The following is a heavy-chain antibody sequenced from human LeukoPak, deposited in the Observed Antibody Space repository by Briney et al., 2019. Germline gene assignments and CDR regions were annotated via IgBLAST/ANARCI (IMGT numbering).Heavy chain of an antibody. CDR2: ISSSSSYI. CDR1: GFTFSSYS. Sequence: GGSLRLSCAASGFTFSSYSMNWVRQAPGKGLEWVSSISSSSSYIYYADSVTGRFTISRDNAKNSLYLQLNSLRAEDTAVYYCARDKPIVVVPAAMIEARGDYWGQGTLVTVSS. D-gene: IGHD2-2*01. J-gene: IGHJ4*02. CDR3: ARDKPIVVVPAAMIEARGDY. V-gene: IGHV3-21*01.